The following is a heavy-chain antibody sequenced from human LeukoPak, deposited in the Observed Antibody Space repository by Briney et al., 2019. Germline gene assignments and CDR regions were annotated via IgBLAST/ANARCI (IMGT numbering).Heavy chain of an antibody. Sequence: PGGSLRLPCAASGFTFSSYAMHWVRQAPGKGLEWVAVISYDGSNKYYADSVKGRFTISRDNSKNTLYLQMNSLRAEDTAVYYCARDHYDSSGYYYVGPYADYWGQGTLVTVSS. J-gene: IGHJ4*02. V-gene: IGHV3-30-3*01. CDR3: ARDHYDSSGYYYVGPYADY. CDR1: GFTFSSYA. CDR2: ISYDGSNK. D-gene: IGHD3-22*01.